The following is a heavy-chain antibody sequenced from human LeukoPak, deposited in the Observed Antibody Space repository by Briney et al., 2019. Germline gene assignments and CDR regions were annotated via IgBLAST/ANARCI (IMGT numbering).Heavy chain of an antibody. CDR2: LWSDGVNE. CDR1: GFIVSSFG. V-gene: IGHV3-33*01. D-gene: IGHD3-16*01. J-gene: IGHJ2*01. Sequence: GMSLRLPCAASGFIVSSFGMHWVRQAPGKGLEWVGSLWSDGVNEKYADSVKGRFTISRDNSKNTVHLQMNSLRVEDTAVYYCARVADVSGSHWYFDLWGRGTLVTVSS. CDR3: ARVADVSGSHWYFDL.